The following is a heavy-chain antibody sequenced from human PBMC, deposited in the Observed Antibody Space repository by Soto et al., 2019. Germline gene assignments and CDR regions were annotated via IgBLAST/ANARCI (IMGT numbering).Heavy chain of an antibody. D-gene: IGHD3-10*01. V-gene: IGHV4-61*01. CDR3: ARANGAYSHGSGSHDS. Sequence: QVQLQESGPGLVKPSETLSLTCSVSGGSVTSDTSYWSWIRRPPGKGLEWIGYIYYSGRTNYNPSLKPRLTISLDTSNDQLPLNLRSVTAADSAVYYCARANGAYSHGSGSHDSWGQGILVTVSS. CDR1: GGSVTSDTSY. J-gene: IGHJ4*02. CDR2: IYYSGRT.